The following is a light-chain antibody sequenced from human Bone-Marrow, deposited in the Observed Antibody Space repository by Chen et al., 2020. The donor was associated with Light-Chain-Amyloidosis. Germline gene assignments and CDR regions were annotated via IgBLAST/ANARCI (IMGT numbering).Light chain of an antibody. Sequence: NFMLTQPHSVSESPGKTVIISCTRSSGSSATSYVQGYQQRPGSSPTTVIYEDDQRPSEVPDRVSGSIDSSSKSASLAISGLKAEDEADYFCQSYQGSGQGVVGGGTKLTGL. CDR3: QSYQGSGQGV. CDR1: SGSSATSY. J-gene: IGLJ3*02. CDR2: EDD. V-gene: IGLV6-57*01.